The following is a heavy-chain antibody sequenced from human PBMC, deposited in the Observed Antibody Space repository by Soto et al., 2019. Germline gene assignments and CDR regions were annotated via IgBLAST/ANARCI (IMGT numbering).Heavy chain of an antibody. D-gene: IGHD6-6*01. CDR3: ADGSSSSFYYYYGMDV. J-gene: IGHJ6*02. V-gene: IGHV3-30-3*01. CDR2: ISYDGSNK. CDR1: GFTFSSYA. Sequence: QVQLVESGGGVVQPGRSLRLSCAASGFTFSSYAMHWVRQAPGKGLEWVAVISYDGSNKYYADSVKGRFTISRDNSKNTLYLQMNSLRAEDTAVYYCADGSSSSFYYYYGMDVWGQGTTVTVPS.